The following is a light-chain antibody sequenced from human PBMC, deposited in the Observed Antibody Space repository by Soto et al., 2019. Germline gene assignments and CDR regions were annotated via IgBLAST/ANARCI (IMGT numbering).Light chain of an antibody. CDR1: QGIAAY. J-gene: IGKJ4*01. Sequence: DVQMTQSPSSLSAFVGDRVTITCRASQGIAAYLAWFQQKPGKVPKLLIYATSTLQSGVPSRFSGSGSGTDFTLTINSLQPEDVGTYYCQKYISAPLTFGGGPKVEIK. CDR3: QKYISAPLT. V-gene: IGKV1-27*01. CDR2: ATS.